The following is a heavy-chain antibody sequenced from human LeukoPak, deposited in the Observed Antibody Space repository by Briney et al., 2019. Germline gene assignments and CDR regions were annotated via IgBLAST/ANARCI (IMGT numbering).Heavy chain of an antibody. V-gene: IGHV1-24*01. CDR3: ASGHYGSGSYGFDY. D-gene: IGHD3-10*01. CDR2: FDPEDGET. Sequence: ASVKVSCKVSGYTLTELSMHWVRQAPGKGLEWMGGFDPEDGETIYAQKFQGRVTMTEDTSTDTAYMELSSLRSDDTAVYYCASGHYGSGSYGFDYWGQGTLVTVSS. CDR1: GYTLTELS. J-gene: IGHJ4*02.